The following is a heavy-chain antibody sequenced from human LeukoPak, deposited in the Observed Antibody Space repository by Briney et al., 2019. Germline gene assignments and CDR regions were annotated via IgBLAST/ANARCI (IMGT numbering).Heavy chain of an antibody. V-gene: IGHV3-30-3*01. J-gene: IGHJ5*02. Sequence: GGSLRLSCAASGFTFSSYAMHWVRQAPGKGLEWVAVISYDGSYKYYADSVKGRFTISRDNSKNTLYLQMNSLRAEDTAVYYCARGPPRGEWLLNWFDPWGQGTLVTVSS. CDR1: GFTFSSYA. CDR3: ARGPPRGEWLLNWFDP. D-gene: IGHD5-12*01. CDR2: ISYDGSYK.